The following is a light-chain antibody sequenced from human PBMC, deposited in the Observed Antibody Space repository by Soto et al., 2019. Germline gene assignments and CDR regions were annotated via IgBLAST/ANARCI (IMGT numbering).Light chain of an antibody. V-gene: IGLV2-14*01. CDR3: PSYTRISSYV. CDR2: EVS. Sequence: QSALTQPASGSESPGQSITISCSGTSGDVGGYNHVSWYQQHADKAPKLLIHEVSNRPSGVSNRFSGSKSGNTASLTISGLQAEDEADYYYPSYTRISSYVFGTGTKATVL. CDR1: SGDVGGYNH. J-gene: IGLJ1*01.